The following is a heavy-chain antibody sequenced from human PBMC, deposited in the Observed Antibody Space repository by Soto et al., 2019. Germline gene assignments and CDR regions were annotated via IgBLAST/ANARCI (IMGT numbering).Heavy chain of an antibody. CDR1: GFTFSSYA. CDR3: AKDIVSGGRYDFWSGYYATFDY. J-gene: IGHJ4*02. CDR2: ISGSGGST. Sequence: GGSLRLSCAASGFTFSSYAMSWVRQAPGKGLEWVSAISGSGGSTYYADSVKGRFTISRDNSKNTLYLKMNSLRAEDTAVYYCAKDIVSGGRYDFWSGYYATFDYWGQGTLVTVSS. D-gene: IGHD3-3*01. V-gene: IGHV3-23*01.